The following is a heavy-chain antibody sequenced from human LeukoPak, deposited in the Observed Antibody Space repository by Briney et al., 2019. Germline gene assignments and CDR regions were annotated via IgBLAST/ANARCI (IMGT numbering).Heavy chain of an antibody. CDR3: ARMWLYFDY. Sequence: GGSLRLSCAASGFTFSSYAMHWVRQAPGKGLEWVAVISYDGSNKYYADSVKGRFTISRDNSKNTLYLQMNSLRAEDTAVYYCARMWLYFDYWGQGTLVTVSS. CDR2: ISYDGSNK. V-gene: IGHV3-30*04. D-gene: IGHD5-12*01. J-gene: IGHJ4*02. CDR1: GFTFSSYA.